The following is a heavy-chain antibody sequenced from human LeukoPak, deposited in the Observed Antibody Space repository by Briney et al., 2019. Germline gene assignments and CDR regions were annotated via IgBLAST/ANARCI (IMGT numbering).Heavy chain of an antibody. CDR3: AKGAAAGLVDWFDP. D-gene: IGHD6-13*01. CDR2: VTGSAGGT. J-gene: IGHJ5*02. CDR1: GFTFSSYA. V-gene: IGHV3-23*01. Sequence: PGGSLRLSCAASGFTFSSYAMMWVRQAPGKGLEWVSTVTGSAGGTYYADSVKGRLTISRDNSKNTLYLIMNSLRAEDTAVYYCAKGAAAGLVDWFDPWGQGTLVAVSS.